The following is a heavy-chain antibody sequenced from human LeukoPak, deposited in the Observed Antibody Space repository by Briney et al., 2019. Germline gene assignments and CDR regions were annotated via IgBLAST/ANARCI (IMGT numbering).Heavy chain of an antibody. D-gene: IGHD3-10*01. J-gene: IGHJ4*02. V-gene: IGHV3-53*01. CDR2: IYSGGST. CDR3: ARVSGSGSDFDY. CDR1: GFTVSSNY. Sequence: GGSLRLSCAASGFTVSSNYMSWVRQAPGKGLEWVSVIYSGGSTYYADSVKGRFTISRDNAKNSLYLQMNSLRAEDTAVYYCARVSGSGSDFDYWGQGTLVTVSS.